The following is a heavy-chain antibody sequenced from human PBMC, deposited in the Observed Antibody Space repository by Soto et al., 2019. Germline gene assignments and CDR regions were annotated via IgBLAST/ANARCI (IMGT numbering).Heavy chain of an antibody. V-gene: IGHV4-59*08. J-gene: IGHJ4*02. Sequence: SETLSLTCAVSGGYISSYYWSWIRQPPGKGLEWIGYIYYSGSTNYNPSLKSRVTISVDTSKNQFSLKLSSVTAADTAVYYCARHHDSWGQGTLVTVSS. CDR3: ARHHDS. CDR2: IYYSGST. CDR1: GGYISSYY.